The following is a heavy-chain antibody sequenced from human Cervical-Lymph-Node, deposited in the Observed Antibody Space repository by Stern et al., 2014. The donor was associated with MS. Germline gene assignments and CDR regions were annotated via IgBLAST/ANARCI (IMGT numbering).Heavy chain of an antibody. Sequence: VQLVQSGAEVKKPGASVKVSCKASGYTLSEFSMHWVRQAPGRGLEWMGGFDPEEGETIYAQKFQGRVTMTEDTSTDTAYMELSSLRSEDTAVYYCAAQNTVTNYYYYGMDVWGQGTTVTVSS. D-gene: IGHD4-17*01. CDR2: FDPEEGET. CDR1: GYTLSEFS. V-gene: IGHV1-24*01. J-gene: IGHJ6*02. CDR3: AAQNTVTNYYYYGMDV.